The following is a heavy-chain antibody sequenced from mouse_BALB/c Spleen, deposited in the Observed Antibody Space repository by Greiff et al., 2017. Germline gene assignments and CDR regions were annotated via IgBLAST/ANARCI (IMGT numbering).Heavy chain of an antibody. D-gene: IGHD1-1*01. Sequence: EVQLVESGPGLVKPSQSLSLTCTVTGYSITSDYAWNWIRQFPGNKLEWMGYISYSGSTSYNPSLKSRISITRDTSKNQFFLQLNSVTTEDTATYYCARSDYGSSWYFDVWGAGTTVTVSS. CDR2: ISYSGST. CDR1: GYSITSDYA. J-gene: IGHJ1*01. V-gene: IGHV3-2*02. CDR3: ARSDYGSSWYFDV.